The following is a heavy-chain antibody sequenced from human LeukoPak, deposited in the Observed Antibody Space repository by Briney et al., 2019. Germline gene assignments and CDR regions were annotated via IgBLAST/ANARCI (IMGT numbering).Heavy chain of an antibody. Sequence: GGSLRLTCAVTGFNLRTYWIHWVRHSPGRGLEWVARINGEGSRISYADSVRGRFTISRDNAKNTAYLQMNSLRAEDTALYYCARDQGYYYYGMDVWGQGTTVVVSS. CDR2: INGEGSRI. J-gene: IGHJ6*02. CDR1: GFNLRTYW. CDR3: ARDQGYYYYGMDV. V-gene: IGHV3-74*01.